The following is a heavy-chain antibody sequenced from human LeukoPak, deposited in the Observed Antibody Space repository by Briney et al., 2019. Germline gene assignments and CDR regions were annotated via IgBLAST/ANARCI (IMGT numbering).Heavy chain of an antibody. CDR2: VAYSGNS. Sequence: PSETLSLTCTVSGDSINNYYWSWLQQTPGEGLEWIGFVAYSGNSNYNPSLESRVTISIDTSKNQFSLKLNSVTAADTAMYYCARVVRGAVTFNRFDPWGQGTLVTVSS. J-gene: IGHJ5*02. CDR1: GDSINNYY. V-gene: IGHV4-59*01. D-gene: IGHD3-10*02. CDR3: ARVVRGAVTFNRFDP.